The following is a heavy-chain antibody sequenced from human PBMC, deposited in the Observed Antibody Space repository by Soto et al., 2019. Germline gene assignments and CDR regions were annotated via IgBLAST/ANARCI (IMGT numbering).Heavy chain of an antibody. CDR3: AKDRVGIAAAGGWFDP. D-gene: IGHD6-13*01. CDR1: GFTFSSYA. CDR2: ISGSGGST. J-gene: IGHJ5*02. V-gene: IGHV3-23*01. Sequence: PGGSLRLSCAASGFTFSSYAMSWVRQAPGKGLEWVSAISGSGGSTYYADSVKGRFTISRDNSKNTLYLQMNSLRAEDTAVYYCAKDRVGIAAAGGWFDPWGQGTLVTVSS.